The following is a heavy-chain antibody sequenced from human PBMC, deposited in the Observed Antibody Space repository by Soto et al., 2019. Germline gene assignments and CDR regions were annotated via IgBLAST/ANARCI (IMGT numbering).Heavy chain of an antibody. D-gene: IGHD3-10*01. J-gene: IGHJ3*02. Sequence: GGSLRLSCAASGFTFSSYAMSWVRQAPGKGLEWVSAISGSGGSTYYADSVKGRFTISRDNSKNTLYLQMNSLRAEDTAVYYFAKHYGSGSYYAGHDAFDIWGQGTMVTVSS. CDR1: GFTFSSYA. CDR2: ISGSGGST. V-gene: IGHV3-23*01. CDR3: AKHYGSGSYYAGHDAFDI.